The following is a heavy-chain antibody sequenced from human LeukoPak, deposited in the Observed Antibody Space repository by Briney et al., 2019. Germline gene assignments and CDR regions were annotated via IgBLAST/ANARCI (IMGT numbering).Heavy chain of an antibody. D-gene: IGHD6-19*01. J-gene: IGHJ4*02. CDR2: INRSGST. V-gene: IGHV4-34*01. CDR3: ARAQWLHYFDY. Sequence: SETLSLTCAVYGGSFSGYYWSWIRQPPGKGLEWIGEINRSGSTNYNPSLKSRVTISVDTSKNQFSLKLSPVTAADTAVYYCARAQWLHYFDYWGQGTLVTVSS. CDR1: GGSFSGYY.